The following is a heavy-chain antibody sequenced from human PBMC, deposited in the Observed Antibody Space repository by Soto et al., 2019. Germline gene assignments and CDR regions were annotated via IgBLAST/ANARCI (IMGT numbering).Heavy chain of an antibody. CDR3: AREGGYCSSTSCYI. V-gene: IGHV4-39*02. Sequence: ETLSLTCTVSGGSISSSSYYWGWIRQPPGKGLEWIGSIYYSGSTYYNPSLKSRVTISVDTSKNQFSLKLSSVTAADTAVYYCAREGGYCSSTSCYIWGQGTLVTVSS. CDR2: IYYSGST. D-gene: IGHD2-2*02. J-gene: IGHJ4*02. CDR1: GGSISSSSYY.